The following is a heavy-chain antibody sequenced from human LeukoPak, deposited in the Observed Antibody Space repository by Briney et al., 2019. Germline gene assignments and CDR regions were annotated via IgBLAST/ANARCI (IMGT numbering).Heavy chain of an antibody. J-gene: IGHJ6*03. CDR3: ARVPMAVAGRYYYYYMDV. CDR2: IYYTGST. D-gene: IGHD6-19*01. CDR1: GGSISSSSYY. Sequence: SETLSLTCTVSGGSISSSSYYWGWIRQPPGKGLEWIGTIYYTGSTYYNPSLKSRVTISVDTSKNQFSLKLTSVTAADTALYYCARVPMAVAGRYYYYYMDVWGKGTTVTVSS. V-gene: IGHV4-39*07.